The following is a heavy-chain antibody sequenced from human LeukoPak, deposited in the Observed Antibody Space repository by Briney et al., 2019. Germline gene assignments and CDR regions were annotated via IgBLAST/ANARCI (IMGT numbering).Heavy chain of an antibody. CDR1: GFTFSSYA. V-gene: IGHV3-23*01. J-gene: IGHJ4*02. CDR2: ISGSGGST. D-gene: IGHD3-22*01. Sequence: PGGSLRLSCAASGFTFSSYAMSWVRQAPGKGLEWVSAISGSGGSTYYADSVKGRFTISRDNSKNTLYLQMNSLRAEDTAVYYCAKILRHRYYYDSSGYYRYWGQGTLVTVSS. CDR3: AKILRHRYYYDSSGYYRY.